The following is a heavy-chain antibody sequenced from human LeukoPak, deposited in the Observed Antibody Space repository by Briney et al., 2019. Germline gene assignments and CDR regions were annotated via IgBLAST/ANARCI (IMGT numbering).Heavy chain of an antibody. CDR2: ISSSSSYI. V-gene: IGHV3-21*01. Sequence: GGSLRLSCAASGFTFSSYSMNWVRQAPGKGLEWVSSISSSSSYIYYADSVKGRFTISRDNAKNSLYLQMNSLRAEDTAVYYCARGGNWNDVSEYYFDYWGQGTLVTVSS. J-gene: IGHJ4*02. D-gene: IGHD1-20*01. CDR1: GFTFSSYS. CDR3: ARGGNWNDVSEYYFDY.